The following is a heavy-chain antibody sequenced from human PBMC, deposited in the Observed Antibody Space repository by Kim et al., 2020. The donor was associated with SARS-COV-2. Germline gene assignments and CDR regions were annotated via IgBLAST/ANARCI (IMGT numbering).Heavy chain of an antibody. V-gene: IGHV4-39*07. Sequence: GSTYYNPSLKSRVTISVDTSKNQFSLKLSSVTAADTAVYYCASRNSSFDYWGQGTLVTVSS. CDR3: ASRNSSFDY. CDR2: GST. J-gene: IGHJ4*02. D-gene: IGHD1-7*01.